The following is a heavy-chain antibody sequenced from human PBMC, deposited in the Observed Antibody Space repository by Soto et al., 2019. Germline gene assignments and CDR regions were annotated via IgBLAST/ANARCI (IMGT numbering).Heavy chain of an antibody. Sequence: QVQLVQSGVEVKKPGASVKVSCKASGYTFTSYGMSWVRQAPGQGLEWMGWISTYKGNTNYAQKLQGRVXXTXDXXTSTAYMELRSLRSDDTAVYYCAARSGRDPYYFDYWGQGTLVTVSS. CDR1: GYTFTSYG. V-gene: IGHV1-18*01. J-gene: IGHJ4*02. CDR3: AARSGRDPYYFDY. D-gene: IGHD1-26*01. CDR2: ISTYKGNT.